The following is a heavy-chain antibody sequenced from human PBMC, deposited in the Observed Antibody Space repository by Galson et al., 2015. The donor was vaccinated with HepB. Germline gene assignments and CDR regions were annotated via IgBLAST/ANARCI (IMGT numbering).Heavy chain of an antibody. CDR2: IGGSGGST. CDR3: AKETDVYYYYYMDV. J-gene: IGHJ6*03. CDR1: GFTFSSYV. V-gene: IGHV3-23*01. Sequence: SLRLSCAASGFTFSSYVMSWVRQAPGKGLEWVSGIGGSGGSTYYSDSVKGRFTISRDNSKNTVYLQMSSLRAEDTAVYYCAKETDVYYYYYMDVWGKGTTVTVSS. D-gene: IGHD5-24*01.